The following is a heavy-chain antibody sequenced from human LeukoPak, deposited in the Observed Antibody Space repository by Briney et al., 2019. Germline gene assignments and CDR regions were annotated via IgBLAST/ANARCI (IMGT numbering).Heavy chain of an antibody. CDR2: INPNSGGT. CDR1: GYTFTGYY. CDR3: ARRGVQWQDGYYYMDV. Sequence: ASVKVSCKASGYTFTGYYMHWVRQAPGQGLEWMGWINPNSGGTNYAQKFQGRVTMTRDTSISTAYMELSRLRSDDTALYYCARRGVQWQDGYYYMDVWGKGTTVTVSS. V-gene: IGHV1-2*02. J-gene: IGHJ6*03. D-gene: IGHD6-19*01.